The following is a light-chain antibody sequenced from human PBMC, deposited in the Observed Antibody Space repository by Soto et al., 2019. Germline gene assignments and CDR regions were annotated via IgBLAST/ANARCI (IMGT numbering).Light chain of an antibody. CDR3: QQRSNWPPLIT. J-gene: IGKJ5*01. CDR1: QSVTTY. CDR2: DAS. V-gene: IGKV3-11*01. Sequence: EIVMTQSPATLSVPPGEGATVSCRASQSVTTYLAWYQHKPGQAPRLLIYDASNRATGIPARFSGSGSGTDFTLTISSLEPEDFAVYYCQQRSNWPPLITFGQGTRLEIK.